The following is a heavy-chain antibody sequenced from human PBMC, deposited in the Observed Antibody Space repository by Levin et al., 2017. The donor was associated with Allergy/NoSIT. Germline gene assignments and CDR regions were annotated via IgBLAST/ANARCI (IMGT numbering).Heavy chain of an antibody. CDR1: GFTFSSHW. CDR2: IKQDGSEK. Sequence: GGSLRLSCAASGFTFSSHWMTWVRQAPGKGLEWVANIKQDGSEKYYVDSVKGRFTISRDNAKSSLYLQMDSLRAEDTAVYYCARNRITKDYWGQGTLVTVSS. V-gene: IGHV3-7*01. D-gene: IGHD1-14*01. CDR3: ARNRITKDY. J-gene: IGHJ4*02.